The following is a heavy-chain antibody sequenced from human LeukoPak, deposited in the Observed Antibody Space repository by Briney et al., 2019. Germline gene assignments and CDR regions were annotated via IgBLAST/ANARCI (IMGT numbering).Heavy chain of an antibody. Sequence: SVKVSCKASGGTFSSYAISWVRQAPGQGLEWMGGIIPIFGTANYAQKFQGRVTITADKSTSTAYMELSSLRSEDTAVYYCATPKKYCSGGSCYSFAYWGQGTLVTVSS. CDR1: GGTFSSYA. D-gene: IGHD2-15*01. J-gene: IGHJ4*02. CDR3: ATPKKYCSGGSCYSFAY. V-gene: IGHV1-69*06. CDR2: IIPIFGTA.